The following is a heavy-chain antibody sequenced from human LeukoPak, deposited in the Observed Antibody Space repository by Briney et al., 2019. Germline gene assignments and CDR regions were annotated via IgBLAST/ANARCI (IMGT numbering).Heavy chain of an antibody. CDR2: IIPIFGTA. J-gene: IGHJ4*02. CDR1: GGPFSSYA. Sequence: SVKVSFKASGGPFSSYAISWVRPAPGQGLEWMGGIIPIFGTANYAQKFQGRVTITADKSTSTAYMELSSLRSEDTAVYYCARDYGDYGYYFDYWGQGTLVTVSS. CDR3: ARDYGDYGYYFDY. V-gene: IGHV1-69*06. D-gene: IGHD4-17*01.